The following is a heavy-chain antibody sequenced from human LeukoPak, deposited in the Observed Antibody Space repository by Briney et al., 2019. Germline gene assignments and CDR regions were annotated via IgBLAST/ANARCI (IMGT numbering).Heavy chain of an antibody. D-gene: IGHD6-13*01. V-gene: IGHV3-21*01. CDR3: AREAAAAVDY. CDR2: ISSSSSYI. CDR1: GFTLSSYS. J-gene: IGHJ4*02. Sequence: GSLRLSCAASGFTLSSYSMNWVRQAPGKGLEWVSSISSSSSYIYYADSVKGRFTISRDNAKNSLYLQMNSLRAEDTAVYYCAREAAAAVDYWGQGTLVTVSS.